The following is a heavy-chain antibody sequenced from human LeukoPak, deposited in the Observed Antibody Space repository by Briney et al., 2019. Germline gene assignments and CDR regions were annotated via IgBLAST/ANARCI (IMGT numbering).Heavy chain of an antibody. CDR3: ARDVIVVVLAATGQVGMDV. D-gene: IGHD2-2*01. V-gene: IGHV1-46*01. Sequence: PEASVKVSCKASGYTFTSYYMHWVRQAPGQGLEWMGIINPSGGSTSYAQKFQGRVTMTRDTSTSTVYMELSSLRSEDTAVYYCARDVIVVVLAATGQVGMDVWGQGTTVTVSS. CDR1: GYTFTSYY. J-gene: IGHJ6*02. CDR2: INPSGGST.